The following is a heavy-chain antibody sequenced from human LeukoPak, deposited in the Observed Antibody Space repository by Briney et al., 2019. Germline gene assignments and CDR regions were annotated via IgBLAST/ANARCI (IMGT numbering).Heavy chain of an antibody. CDR1: GGTFSSYA. CDR2: IIPIFGTA. V-gene: IGHV1-69*06. J-gene: IGHJ4*02. Sequence: SVKVSCKASGGTFSSYAISWVRQAPGQGLEWMGGIIPIFGTANYAQKFQGRVTITADKSTSTAYMELSSLRSEDTAMYYCARTPRSNYYDSSGYIDYWGQRTLVTVSS. D-gene: IGHD3-22*01. CDR3: ARTPRSNYYDSSGYIDY.